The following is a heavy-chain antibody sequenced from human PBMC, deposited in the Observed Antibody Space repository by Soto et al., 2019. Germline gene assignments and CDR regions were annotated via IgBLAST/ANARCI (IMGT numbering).Heavy chain of an antibody. CDR3: VRDLTTYRGKTAGTTLDI. Sequence: SETLSLTCTVSGGSISRGGYYWSWIRQHPGKGLEWIGYIYYSGSTYYNPSLKSRVTISVDTSKNQFSLKLSSVTADDTAVYYCVRDLTTYRGKTAGTTLDIWGQGTMVTVSS. J-gene: IGHJ3*02. CDR1: GGSISRGGYY. CDR2: IYYSGST. V-gene: IGHV4-31*03. D-gene: IGHD2-15*01.